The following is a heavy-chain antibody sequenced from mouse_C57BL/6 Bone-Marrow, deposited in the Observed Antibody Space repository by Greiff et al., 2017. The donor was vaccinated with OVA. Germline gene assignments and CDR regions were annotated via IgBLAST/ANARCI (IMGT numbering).Heavy chain of an antibody. Sequence: VQLQQSGPELVKPGASVKISCKASGYTFTDYYMNWVKQSHGKSLEWIGDINPNNGGTSYNQKFKGKATLTVDKSSSTAYMELRSLTSEDSAVYYCARREVIDYWGQGTTLTVSS. CDR3: ARREVIDY. CDR1: GYTFTDYY. CDR2: INPNNGGT. V-gene: IGHV1-26*01. J-gene: IGHJ2*01.